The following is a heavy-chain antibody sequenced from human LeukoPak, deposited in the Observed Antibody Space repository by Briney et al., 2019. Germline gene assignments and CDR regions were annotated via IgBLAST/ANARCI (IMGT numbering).Heavy chain of an antibody. CDR2: ISGSGGSS. CDR3: AKGDSSDYRDYYYYMDV. Sequence: GGSLRLSCAASGFTFSSYAMTWVRQAPGKGLEWVSAISGSGGSSYYADSVKGRFTISRDNSKNTLFLQMNSLRAEDTAVYYCAKGDSSDYRDYYYYMDVWGKGTTVTVSS. V-gene: IGHV3-23*01. CDR1: GFTFSSYA. D-gene: IGHD3-22*01. J-gene: IGHJ6*03.